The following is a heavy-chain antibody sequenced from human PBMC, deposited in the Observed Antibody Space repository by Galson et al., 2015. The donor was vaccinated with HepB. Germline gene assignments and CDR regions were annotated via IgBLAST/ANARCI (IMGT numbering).Heavy chain of an antibody. CDR1: GYTFTSDH. Sequence: SVKVSCKASGYTFTSDHMHWVRQAPGLVFEWMGIMNPGGGSPRYAQKFQGRITMTRDTSTSTDYMELSGLTSEDTAVYYCVRDYSGKWTFDYWGQGTLVTVSS. CDR3: VRDYSGKWTFDY. D-gene: IGHD5-12*01. J-gene: IGHJ4*02. V-gene: IGHV1-46*03. CDR2: MNPGGGSP.